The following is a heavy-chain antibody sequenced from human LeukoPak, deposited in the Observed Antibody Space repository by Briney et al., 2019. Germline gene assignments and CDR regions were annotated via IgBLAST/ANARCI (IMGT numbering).Heavy chain of an antibody. J-gene: IGHJ3*02. CDR1: GFTFSSYE. Sequence: PGGSLRLSCAASGFTFSSYEMNWVRQAPGKGLEWVSYISSSGSTIYYADSVKGRFTISRDNAKNSLYLQMNSLRAEDTAVYYCARDRPPMTTVTTGAFDIWGQGTMVTVSS. CDR2: ISSSGSTI. D-gene: IGHD4-17*01. CDR3: ARDRPPMTTVTTGAFDI. V-gene: IGHV3-48*03.